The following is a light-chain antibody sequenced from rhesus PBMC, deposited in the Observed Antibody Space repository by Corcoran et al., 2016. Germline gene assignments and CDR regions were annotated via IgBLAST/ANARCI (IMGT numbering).Light chain of an antibody. CDR2: EVT. J-gene: IGLJ1*01. Sequence: QAVLTQPRSVSGSPGQSVTISCTGTSSDIGGYNYVSWYQQHPGPAPKLMISEVTKRPSGVADRFSGSKSGNTASLTISGLQAEDEADYYCSSYARSSTYIFGGGTRLTVL. V-gene: IGLV2-32*02. CDR1: SSDIGGYNY. CDR3: SSYARSSTYI.